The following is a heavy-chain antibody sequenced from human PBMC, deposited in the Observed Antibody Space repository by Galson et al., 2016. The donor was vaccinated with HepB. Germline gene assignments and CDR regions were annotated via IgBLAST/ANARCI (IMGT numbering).Heavy chain of an antibody. CDR2: ISGSGGST. CDR3: AKDRWGAVADLGVADH. Sequence: SLRLSCAASGFTFSSYAMTWVRQAPGKGLEWVSVISGSGGSTFYADSVKGRFLISRDKSKNTVYLQMNSLRADDTAVYYCAKDRWGAVADLGVADHWGQGTLVTVSS. J-gene: IGHJ5*02. V-gene: IGHV3-23*01. CDR1: GFTFSSYA. D-gene: IGHD3-16*01.